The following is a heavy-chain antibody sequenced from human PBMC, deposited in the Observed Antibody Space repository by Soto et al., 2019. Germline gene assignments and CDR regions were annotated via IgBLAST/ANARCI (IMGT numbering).Heavy chain of an antibody. Sequence: QITLKESGPPLVKVTQTLTLTCTFSGFSLSTSGVGVAWSRQPPGKALEWLPLIYWDDDNRYSPSLKSRLSITNDSSQYLVLLTMTNMDPVHTATFYCAHTLIRRSTYHYGIDVGGQGSTVTVS. J-gene: IGHJ6*02. V-gene: IGHV2-5*02. CDR2: IYWDDDN. CDR1: GFSLSTSGVG. D-gene: IGHD4-17*01. CDR3: AHTLIRRSTYHYGIDV.